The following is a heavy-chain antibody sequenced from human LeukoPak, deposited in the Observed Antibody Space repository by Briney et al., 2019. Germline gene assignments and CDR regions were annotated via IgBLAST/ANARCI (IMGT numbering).Heavy chain of an antibody. CDR2: ISLAGRT. V-gene: IGHV4-4*02. D-gene: IGHD1-26*01. CDR1: GGSITTTNY. J-gene: IGHJ4*02. CDR3: SRESGPFCPFGH. Sequence: SGTLSLTCGVSGGSITTTNYWSWARQPPGGGLEWIGEISLAGRTRYNPSLKSRVNISIDESKNHLYLNLASVTAADTAVYYCSRESGPFCPFGHWGLGTLVAVTS.